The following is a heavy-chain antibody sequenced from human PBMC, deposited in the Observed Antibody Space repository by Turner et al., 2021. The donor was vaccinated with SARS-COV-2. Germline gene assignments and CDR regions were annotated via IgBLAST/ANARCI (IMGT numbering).Heavy chain of an antibody. CDR1: GFTFKNYN. CDR3: ARPYSSGWYINFIF. CDR2: ISGSGTHR. Sequence: VQLEESGGGLVKPGGSLRLSCAASGFTFKNYNMNWVRQAPGKGLEWVSFISGSGTHRLSAGPLQGRFTISRDNAKNSMYLQMNTLRAEDTAVYYCARPYSSGWYINFIFWGQGTLVTVSS. J-gene: IGHJ1*01. D-gene: IGHD6-19*01. V-gene: IGHV3-21*02.